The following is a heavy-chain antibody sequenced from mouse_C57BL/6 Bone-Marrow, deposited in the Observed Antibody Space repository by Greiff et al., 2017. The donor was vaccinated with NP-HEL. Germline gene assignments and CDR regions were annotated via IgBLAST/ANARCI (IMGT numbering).Heavy chain of an antibody. CDR1: GYTFTSYG. J-gene: IGHJ4*01. V-gene: IGHV1-81*01. CDR2: IYPRSGNT. CDR3: ARGGGNEDYYAMDY. D-gene: IGHD1-1*02. Sequence: QVQLKQSGAELARPGASVKLSCKASGYTFTSYGISWVKQRTGQGLEWIGEIYPRSGNTYYNEKFKGKATLTADKSSSTAYMELRSLTSEDSAVYFCARGGGNEDYYAMDYWGQGTSVTVSS.